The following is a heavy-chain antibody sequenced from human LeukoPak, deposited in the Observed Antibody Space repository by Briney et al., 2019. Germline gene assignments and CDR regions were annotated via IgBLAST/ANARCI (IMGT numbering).Heavy chain of an antibody. Sequence: QTLSLTCAISGDSVSTTTSIWNWIRQSPSRGLEWLGRTYYRSKWNYDYADSVKSRITISPDTSENQFSLQLQFVTPEDSAVYYCARRRHANNGVDVWGQGTTVTVSS. CDR1: GDSVSTTTSI. V-gene: IGHV6-1*01. CDR3: ARRRHANNGVDV. CDR2: TYYRSKWNY. J-gene: IGHJ6*02.